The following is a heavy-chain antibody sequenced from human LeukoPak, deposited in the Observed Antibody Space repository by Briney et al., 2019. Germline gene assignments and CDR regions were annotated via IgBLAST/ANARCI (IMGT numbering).Heavy chain of an antibody. V-gene: IGHV4-4*07. D-gene: IGHD6-19*01. J-gene: IGHJ6*03. CDR2: IYTSGST. CDR3: ARGRIAVAGYYYYYCMDV. Sequence: SETLSLTCAVSGGSISSYYWSWIRQPAGKGLEWIGRIYTSGSTNYNPSLKSRVTMSVDTSKNQFSLKLSSVTAADTAVYYCARGRIAVAGYYYYYCMDVWGKGTTVTVSS. CDR1: GGSISSYY.